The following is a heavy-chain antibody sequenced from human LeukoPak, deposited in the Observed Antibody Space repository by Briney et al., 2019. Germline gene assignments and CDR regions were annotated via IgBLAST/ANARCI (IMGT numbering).Heavy chain of an antibody. Sequence: KPSETLSLTCTVSGGSMSSYYWSWIRQPPGKGLEWIGYIYDSGSTYYNPSLKSRVTISVDTSKNQFSLSLKSVTAADTAVYYCARDWKRSSGWYGDYFDYWGQGTLVTVSS. V-gene: IGHV4-59*01. CDR3: ARDWKRSSGWYGDYFDY. CDR1: GGSMSSYY. J-gene: IGHJ4*02. D-gene: IGHD6-19*01. CDR2: IYDSGST.